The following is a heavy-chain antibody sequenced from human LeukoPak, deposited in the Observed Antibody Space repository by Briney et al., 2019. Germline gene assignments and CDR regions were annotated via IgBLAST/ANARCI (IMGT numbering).Heavy chain of an antibody. Sequence: PSETLSLTCTVSGCSVSSGSYYWSRIRQPPGKGLEWVGYIYYSGSNNYNPSLKSRVNKSVDTSKNQFSLKLSSVTAADTAVYYCARDAGHQLLRFFDYWGQGTLVTVSS. J-gene: IGHJ4*02. CDR2: IYYSGSN. CDR3: ARDAGHQLLRFFDY. V-gene: IGHV4-61*01. D-gene: IGHD2-15*01. CDR1: GCSVSSGSYY.